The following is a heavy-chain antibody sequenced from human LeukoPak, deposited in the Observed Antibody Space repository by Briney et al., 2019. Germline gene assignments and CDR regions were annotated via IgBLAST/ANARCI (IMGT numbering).Heavy chain of an antibody. CDR2: ISTSSTYI. CDR3: ARKGVATIEDYFDY. D-gene: IGHD5-12*01. CDR1: GFSFSNYN. Sequence: PGGSLRLSCAASGFSFSNYNINWVRQAPGKGLEWVSSISTSSTYIFYADSVKGRFTISRDNAKNSLYLQMNSLRAEDTAVYYCARKGVATIEDYFDYWGQGTLVTVSS. V-gene: IGHV3-21*01. J-gene: IGHJ4*02.